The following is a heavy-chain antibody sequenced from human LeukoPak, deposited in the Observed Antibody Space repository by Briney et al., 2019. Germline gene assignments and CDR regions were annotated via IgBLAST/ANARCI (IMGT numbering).Heavy chain of an antibody. V-gene: IGHV3-23*01. CDR1: GFAFGNYA. J-gene: IGHJ5*02. D-gene: IGHD3-3*01. CDR2: IDSSGSYT. Sequence: PGGSLRLSCAASGFAFGNYAMGWVRQAPGKGLEWVSSIDSSGSYTPSADSVKGRFTISRDNFENTLYLQMNSLRDEDTAVYYCARDYRFLAPWGQGTLVTVSS. CDR3: ARDYRFLAP.